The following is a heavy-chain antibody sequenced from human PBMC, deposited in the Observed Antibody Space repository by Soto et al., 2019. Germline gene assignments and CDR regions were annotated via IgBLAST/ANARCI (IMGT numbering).Heavy chain of an antibody. D-gene: IGHD1-26*01. V-gene: IGHV6-1*01. CDR2: TYYRSKWYY. J-gene: IGHJ4*01. CDR1: GDSVSSNSAG. CDR3: ARGEQYSGRIFDY. Sequence: SQTLSLTCAITGDSVSSNSAGWSWVRQSPSRGLEWLGRTYYRSKWYYEYAVSVRGRITINPDTSKYQYSLQLNSVTPEDTAVYFCARGEQYSGRIFDYWGQGTLVTVS.